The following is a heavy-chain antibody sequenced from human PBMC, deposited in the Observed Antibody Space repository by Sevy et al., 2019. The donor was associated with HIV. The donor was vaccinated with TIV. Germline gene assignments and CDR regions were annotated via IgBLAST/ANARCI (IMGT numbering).Heavy chain of an antibody. CDR1: GFNFDEYS. CDR2: IRSKHYGGRT. CDR3: IRSYCSDSACYRADY. D-gene: IGHD2-15*01. V-gene: IGHV3-49*03. Sequence: GGSLRLSCAGSGFNFDEYSIKWFRQAPGKGLEWVGFIRSKHYGGRTEYAAFLNGRFSISRDDSTSVASLEMNSLTIEDTGFYDCIRSYCSDSACYRADYWGRGTQVTVSS. J-gene: IGHJ4*02.